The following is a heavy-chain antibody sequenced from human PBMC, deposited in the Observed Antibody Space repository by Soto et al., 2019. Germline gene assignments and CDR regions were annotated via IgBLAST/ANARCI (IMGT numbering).Heavy chain of an antibody. CDR2: IYYTGST. Sequence: QVQLQESGPGLVKPSETLSLTCTVSGGSVSSGNYYWSWIRQPPGKGLEWIGFIYYTGSTSYNPSLKSRGTTAMDTSKNQFSLKLTSVTAADTAVYYSASALSCSGGSCSFDPWGQGTLVTVSS. J-gene: IGHJ5*02. D-gene: IGHD2-15*01. CDR3: ASALSCSGGSCSFDP. CDR1: GGSVSSGNYY. V-gene: IGHV4-61*01.